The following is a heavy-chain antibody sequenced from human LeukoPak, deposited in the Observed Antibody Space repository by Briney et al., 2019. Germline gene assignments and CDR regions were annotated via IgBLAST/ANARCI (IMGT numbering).Heavy chain of an antibody. J-gene: IGHJ4*02. Sequence: SETLSLTCTVSGASVGSYYWSWIRQPPGKGPEWIGYFSYSGSTNYNPSLESRVTISVDTSKNQFSLNLSSVTAADTAVYYCARGPLDSGYTYFDYWGQGTLVSVAS. CDR1: GASVGSYY. D-gene: IGHD5-12*01. CDR3: ARGPLDSGYTYFDY. CDR2: FSYSGST. V-gene: IGHV4-59*02.